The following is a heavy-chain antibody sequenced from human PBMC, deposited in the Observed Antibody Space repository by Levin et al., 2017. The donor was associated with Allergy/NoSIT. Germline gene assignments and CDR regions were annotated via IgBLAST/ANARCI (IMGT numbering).Heavy chain of an antibody. CDR3: ARDVIAAPGTFDY. Sequence: QTPSLTCTFSGFSLGTTGMRVSWIRQPPGKALEWLARIDWDDDKFYRTSLKTRLTIFKDTSKNQVVLIMTNMDPVDTATYYCARDVIAAPGTFDYWGQGTLVTVSS. CDR1: GFSLGTTGMR. CDR2: IDWDDDK. D-gene: IGHD6-13*01. J-gene: IGHJ4*02. V-gene: IGHV2-70*04.